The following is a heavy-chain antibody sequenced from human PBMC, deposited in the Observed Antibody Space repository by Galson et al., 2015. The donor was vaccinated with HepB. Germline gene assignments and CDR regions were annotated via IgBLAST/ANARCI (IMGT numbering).Heavy chain of an antibody. CDR2: ISYDGSNK. D-gene: IGHD6-19*01. Sequence: SLRLSCAASGFTFSSYAMHWVRQAPGKGLEWVAVISYDGSNKYYADSVKGRFTISRDNSKNTLYLQMNSLRAEDTAVYYCARAGYSSGWYPFDYWGQGTLVTVSS. J-gene: IGHJ4*02. V-gene: IGHV3-30*04. CDR3: ARAGYSSGWYPFDY. CDR1: GFTFSSYA.